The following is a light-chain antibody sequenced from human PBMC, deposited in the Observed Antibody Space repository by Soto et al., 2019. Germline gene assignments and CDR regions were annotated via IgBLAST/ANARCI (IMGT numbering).Light chain of an antibody. CDR2: DVS. J-gene: IGLJ2*01. Sequence: QSALTQPPSVSGSPGQSVAVSCTGTSSDIGGYNYVSWYQQHPGRAPKLLIYDVSERPSGVPDRFSGSKSGYTASLTISGLQAEDEADYYCCSYAGTNILIFGGGTKVT. CDR1: SSDIGGYNY. CDR3: CSYAGTNILI. V-gene: IGLV2-11*01.